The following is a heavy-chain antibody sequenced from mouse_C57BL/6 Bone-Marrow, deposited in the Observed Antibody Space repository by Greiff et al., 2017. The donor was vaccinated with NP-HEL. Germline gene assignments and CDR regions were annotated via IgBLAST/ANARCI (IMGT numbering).Heavy chain of an antibody. Sequence: EVKVVESGPELVKPGASVKISCKASGYSFTGYYMNWVKQSPEKSLEWIGEINPSTGGTTYNQKFKAKATLTVDKSSSTAYMQLKSLTSEDSAVYYCARVGGLDYWGQGTTLTVSS. CDR2: INPSTGGT. J-gene: IGHJ2*01. D-gene: IGHD3-3*01. CDR1: GYSFTGYY. V-gene: IGHV1-42*01. CDR3: ARVGGLDY.